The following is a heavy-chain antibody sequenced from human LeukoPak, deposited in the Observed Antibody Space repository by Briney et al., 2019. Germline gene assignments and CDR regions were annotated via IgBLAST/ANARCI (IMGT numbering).Heavy chain of an antibody. V-gene: IGHV4-39*01. Sequence: SETLSLTCTVSGASISRSDYFWGWIRQPPGKGLEWIGGIYYSGSTYYSPSLKGRVTISVDTSKNQFSLKLTSVTAADTAVYYCARSSEYGDPFNYWGQGTLVTVSS. CDR1: GASISRSDYF. D-gene: IGHD4-17*01. CDR3: ARSSEYGDPFNY. J-gene: IGHJ4*02. CDR2: IYYSGST.